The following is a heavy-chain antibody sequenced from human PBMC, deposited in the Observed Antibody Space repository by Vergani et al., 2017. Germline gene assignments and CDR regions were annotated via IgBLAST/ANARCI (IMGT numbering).Heavy chain of an antibody. D-gene: IGHD3-9*01. J-gene: IGHJ4*02. CDR2: ISPDGFST. CDR3: AREPPLTGFFDY. V-gene: IGHV1-46*03. CDR1: GYTFTGYY. Sequence: QVQLVQSGAEVTKPGASVKVSCKASGYTFTGYYMHWVRQAPGQGLEWVGVISPDGFSTFYAQKFQGRVTITRDTSTSTVYVEVTSLRSDDTAVYYCAREPPLTGFFDYWGQGTLVTVSS.